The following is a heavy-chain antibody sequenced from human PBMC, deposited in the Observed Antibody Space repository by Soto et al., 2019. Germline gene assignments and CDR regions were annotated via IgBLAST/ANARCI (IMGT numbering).Heavy chain of an antibody. J-gene: IGHJ4*02. D-gene: IGHD6-25*01. CDR1: GGSISSNSYY. CDR2: IYYNGDT. V-gene: IGHV4-39*01. CDR3: ARHSSDRHVWPFDY. Sequence: QLQLRESGPGLVKPSETLSLMCTVSGGSISSNSYYWGWVRQPPGKGLEWIATIYYNGDTYYNPILKSRVSTHVDTVKNQFSQKLNSVTAADTAVYYCARHSSDRHVWPFDYWGQGTLVTVSS.